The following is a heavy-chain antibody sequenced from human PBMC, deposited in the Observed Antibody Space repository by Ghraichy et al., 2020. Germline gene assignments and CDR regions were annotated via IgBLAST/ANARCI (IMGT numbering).Heavy chain of an antibody. V-gene: IGHV3-11*06. J-gene: IGHJ3*02. CDR2: ISSSSSYT. CDR1: GFTFSDYY. Sequence: GGSLRLSCAASGFTFSDYYMSWIRQAPGKGLEWVSYISSSSSYTNYADSVKGRFTISRDNAKNSLYLQMNSLRAEDTAVYYCARDPFGVVVTQGHDAFDIWGKGTMVTVSS. D-gene: IGHD3-22*01. CDR3: ARDPFGVVVTQGHDAFDI.